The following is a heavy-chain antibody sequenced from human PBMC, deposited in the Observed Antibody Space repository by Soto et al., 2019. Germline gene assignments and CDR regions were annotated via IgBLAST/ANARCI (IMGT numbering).Heavy chain of an antibody. CDR3: ARDNGREQYYDSSGYWYYFDY. D-gene: IGHD3-22*01. CDR1: GGSISSYY. Sequence: SKTLSLTCTVSGGSISSYYWSWIRQPPGKGLEWIGYIYYSGSTNYNPSLKSRVTISVDTSKNQFSLKLSSVTAADTAVYYCARDNGREQYYDSSGYWYYFDYWGQGTLVTVSS. CDR2: IYYSGST. J-gene: IGHJ4*02. V-gene: IGHV4-59*01.